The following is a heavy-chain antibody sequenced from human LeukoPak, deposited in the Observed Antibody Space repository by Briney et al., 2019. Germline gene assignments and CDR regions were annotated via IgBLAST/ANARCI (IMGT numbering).Heavy chain of an antibody. D-gene: IGHD4-17*01. CDR1: GASISSSGYY. CDR2: MSYSGTT. V-gene: IGHV4-39*02. Sequence: SETLSLTCTVSGASISSSGYYWGWVRQPPGRGLEWIGSMSYSGTTWYNPSLKSRVTISADTWESHLSLKLTSVTAADAAIYYCANRGIYGYFDHWGQGTLVTVSS. J-gene: IGHJ4*02. CDR3: ANRGIYGYFDH.